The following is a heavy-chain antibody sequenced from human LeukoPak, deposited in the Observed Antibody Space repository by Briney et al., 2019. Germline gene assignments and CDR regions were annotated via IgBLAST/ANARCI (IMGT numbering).Heavy chain of an antibody. J-gene: IGHJ4*02. D-gene: IGHD6-13*01. CDR2: IWYDGSNK. Sequence: AGGSLRLSCAASGFTFSSYGMHLVRQAPGKGLEWVAVIWYDGSNKFYADSVKGRFTISRDNSKNTLYLQMNSLRAEDTAVYYCARDRAAADLDYWGQGTLVTVSS. CDR3: ARDRAAADLDY. V-gene: IGHV3-33*01. CDR1: GFTFSSYG.